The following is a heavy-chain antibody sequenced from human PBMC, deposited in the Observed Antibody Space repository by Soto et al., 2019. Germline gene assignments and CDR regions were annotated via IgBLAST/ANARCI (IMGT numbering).Heavy chain of an antibody. Sequence: PSETLSHTCAVYGGSFSGYYWSWIRQPPGKGQEWIGEINHSGSTNYNPSLKSRVTISVDTSKNQFSLKLSSVTAADTAVYYCARGPPREDSSGYQSIRDDYWGQGTLVTVSS. V-gene: IGHV4-34*01. J-gene: IGHJ4*02. CDR3: ARGPPREDSSGYQSIRDDY. D-gene: IGHD3-22*01. CDR2: INHSGST. CDR1: GGSFSGYY.